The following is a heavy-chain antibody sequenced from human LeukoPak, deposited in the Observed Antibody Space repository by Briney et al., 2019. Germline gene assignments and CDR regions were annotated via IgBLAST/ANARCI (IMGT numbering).Heavy chain of an antibody. D-gene: IGHD2-2*01. V-gene: IGHV4-61*02. CDR2: IYTSGST. CDR1: GVSISSGSYY. CDR3: ARSRHIGYCSSTSCPDGGAFDI. J-gene: IGHJ3*02. Sequence: SETLSLTCTVSGVSISSGSYYWSWIRQPAGKGLEWIGRIYTSGSTNYNPSLKSRVTISVDTSKNQFPLKLSSVTAADTAVYYCARSRHIGYCSSTSCPDGGAFDIWGQGTMVTVSS.